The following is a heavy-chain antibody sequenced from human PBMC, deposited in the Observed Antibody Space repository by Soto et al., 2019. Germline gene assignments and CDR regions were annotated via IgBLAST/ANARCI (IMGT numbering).Heavy chain of an antibody. J-gene: IGHJ5*02. CDR3: ARVDRLEWLLSDQNWFDP. CDR2: IKQDGSEK. V-gene: IGHV3-7*01. Sequence: PGGSLRLSCAASGFTFSSYWMSWVRQAPGKGLEWVANIKQDGSEKYYVESVKGRFTISRDNAKNSLYLQMNSLRAEDTAVYYFARVDRLEWLLSDQNWFDPWGQGTLVTVSS. CDR1: GFTFSSYW. D-gene: IGHD3-3*01.